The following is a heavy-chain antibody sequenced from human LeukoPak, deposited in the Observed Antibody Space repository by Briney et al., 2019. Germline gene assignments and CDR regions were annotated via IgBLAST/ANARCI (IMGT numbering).Heavy chain of an antibody. D-gene: IGHD1-26*01. J-gene: IGHJ4*02. CDR1: GFTFSNYA. CDR3: EKADFSGSYCDY. CDR2: ISGSGGST. V-gene: IGHV3-23*01. Sequence: GGSLRLSCAVSGFTFSNYAMTWARQAPGKGLEWVSGISGSGGSTDYADSVKGRFTISRDKYKNTLYLQMNSLRADDTAVYYCEKADFSGSYCDYWGQGTLVTVSS.